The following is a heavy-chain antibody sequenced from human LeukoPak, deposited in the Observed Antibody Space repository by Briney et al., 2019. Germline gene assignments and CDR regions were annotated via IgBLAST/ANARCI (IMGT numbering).Heavy chain of an antibody. CDR1: GFTFSSYG. J-gene: IGHJ4*02. Sequence: PGGSPRLSCAASGFTFSSYGMHWVRQAPGKGLEWVAVIWYDGSNKYYADSVKGRFTISRDNSKNTLYLQMNSLRAGDTAVYYCAKGRYYYDSSGYHDYWGQGTLVTVSS. V-gene: IGHV3-33*06. D-gene: IGHD3-22*01. CDR3: AKGRYYYDSSGYHDY. CDR2: IWYDGSNK.